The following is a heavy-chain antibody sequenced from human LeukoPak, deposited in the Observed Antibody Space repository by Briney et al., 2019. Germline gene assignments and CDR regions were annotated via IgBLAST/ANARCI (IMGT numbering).Heavy chain of an antibody. CDR1: GGSISSYY. D-gene: IGHD3-16*01. CDR3: ARGMRLGEFFFDY. Sequence: SDTQTLTCTLSGGSISSYYWRWLRQPPEKGLEGLGYIYYSGSTNYNLSLKSRVTISVDTSNNQFSLQLSSVTGADAAVYYCARGMRLGEFFFDYWGQGPLVTVSS. V-gene: IGHV4-59*07. J-gene: IGHJ4*02. CDR2: IYYSGST.